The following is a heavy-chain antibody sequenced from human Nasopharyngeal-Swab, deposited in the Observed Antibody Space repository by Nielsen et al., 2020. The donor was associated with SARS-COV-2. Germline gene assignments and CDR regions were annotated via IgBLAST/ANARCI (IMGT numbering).Heavy chain of an antibody. CDR1: GFTFSSYN. Sequence: GESLKISCAASGFTFSSYNMNWVRQAPAQGLEWVSSISSSSSYINYADSVKGRFTISRDNAKNSLYLQMNSLRAEDTAVYYCASQNNYGSGSYNFDYWGQGTLVTVSS. CDR3: ASQNNYGSGSYNFDY. J-gene: IGHJ4*02. CDR2: ISSSSSYI. V-gene: IGHV3-21*01. D-gene: IGHD3-10*01.